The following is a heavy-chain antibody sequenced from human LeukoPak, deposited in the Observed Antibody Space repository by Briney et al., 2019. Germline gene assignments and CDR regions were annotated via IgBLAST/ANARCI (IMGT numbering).Heavy chain of an antibody. J-gene: IGHJ5*02. CDR3: AKVPMVYYYGSGSPNWFDP. D-gene: IGHD3-10*01. CDR2: IYSSGYT. V-gene: IGHV4-4*07. Sequence: SETLSLTCTVSDDSINNFYWSWIRQPAGKGLEWIGRIYSSGYTNYHPSLKSRVTMSVDTSKNQFSLRLISLTAADTAVYYCAKVPMVYYYGSGSPNWFDPWGQGTLVTVSS. CDR1: DDSINNFY.